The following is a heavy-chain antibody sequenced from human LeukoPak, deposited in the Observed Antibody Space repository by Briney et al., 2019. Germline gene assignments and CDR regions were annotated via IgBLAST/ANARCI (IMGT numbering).Heavy chain of an antibody. D-gene: IGHD2-2*02. Sequence: MPSETLSLTSPVSGGSISRYYWSWIRQPAGKGLEWIGRIYTSGSTNYNPSLKSRVTMSVDTSKNQFSLKLSSVTAADTAVYYCARVDYSSTSCYSYFDYWGQGTLVTVSS. J-gene: IGHJ4*02. CDR2: IYTSGST. CDR1: GGSISRYY. V-gene: IGHV4-4*07. CDR3: ARVDYSSTSCYSYFDY.